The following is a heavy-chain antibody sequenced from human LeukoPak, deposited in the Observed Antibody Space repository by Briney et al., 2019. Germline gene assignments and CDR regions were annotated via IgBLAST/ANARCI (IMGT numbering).Heavy chain of an antibody. J-gene: IGHJ4*02. CDR2: ISGSGDST. V-gene: IGHV3-23*01. D-gene: IGHD3-3*01. Sequence: GGSLRLSCAASGFTFSSYAMSWVRQAPGKGLEWVSSISGSGDSTYYADSVRGRFTISRDNSKNTLYVQMNSLRAEDTAVYYCAKTHYAFWSGYSYFFDYWGQGSLVTVSS. CDR1: GFTFSSYA. CDR3: AKTHYAFWSGYSYFFDY.